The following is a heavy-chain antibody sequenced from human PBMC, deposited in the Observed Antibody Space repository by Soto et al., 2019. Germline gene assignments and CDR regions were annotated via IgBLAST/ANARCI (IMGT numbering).Heavy chain of an antibody. D-gene: IGHD2-2*01. Sequence: SETLSLTCAVSGGSISSSNWWSWVRQPPGKGLEWIGEIYHSGSTNYNPSLKSRVTISVDKSKNQFSLKLSFVTDADTADYYCARDLTGVDVPVAGGVDPWGQG. CDR3: ARDLTGVDVPVAGGVDP. J-gene: IGHJ5*02. CDR1: GGSISSSNW. CDR2: IYHSGST. V-gene: IGHV4-4*02.